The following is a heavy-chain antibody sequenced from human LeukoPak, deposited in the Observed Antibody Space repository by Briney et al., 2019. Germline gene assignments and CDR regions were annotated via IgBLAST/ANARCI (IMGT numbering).Heavy chain of an antibody. Sequence: SETLSLTCTVSGGSISSYYWNWIRQPPGKGLEWIGYIDYSESTNYNPSLKSRVTISVDAPKNQFSLKLSSVPAADTAVYYCARGGGFHYVSELYYGHHFDWGAQGPLGTVS. CDR2: IDYSEST. D-gene: IGHD3-10*01. J-gene: IGHJ4*02. CDR3: ARGGGFHYVSELYYGHHFDW. V-gene: IGHV4-59*01. CDR1: GGSISSYY.